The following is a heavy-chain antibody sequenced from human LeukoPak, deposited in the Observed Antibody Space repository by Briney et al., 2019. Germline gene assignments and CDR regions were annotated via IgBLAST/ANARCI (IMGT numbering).Heavy chain of an antibody. CDR2: IIPILGIA. V-gene: IGHV1-69*04. Sequence: GASVKVSCKASGGTFSSYAISWVRQAPGQGLEWMGRIIPILGIANYAQKFQGRVTITADKSTSTAYMELSSLRSEDTAVYYCARVASSDSSGYYYYFDCWGQGTLVTVSS. CDR1: GGTFSSYA. CDR3: ARVASSDSSGYYYYFDC. J-gene: IGHJ4*02. D-gene: IGHD3-22*01.